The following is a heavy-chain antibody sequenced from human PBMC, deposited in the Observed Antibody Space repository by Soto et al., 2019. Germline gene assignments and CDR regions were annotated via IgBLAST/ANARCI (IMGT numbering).Heavy chain of an antibody. CDR2: ISYDGSNK. CDR1: GFTFSSYA. D-gene: IGHD3-22*01. CDR3: ARNWDDSSGYYPPRASSIDY. V-gene: IGHV3-30-3*01. J-gene: IGHJ4*02. Sequence: LILSCAASGFTFSSYAMHWVRQAPGKGLEWVAVISYDGSNKYYADSVKGRFTISRDNSKNTLYLQMNSLRAEDTAVYYCARNWDDSSGYYPPRASSIDYWGQGTLVTVSS.